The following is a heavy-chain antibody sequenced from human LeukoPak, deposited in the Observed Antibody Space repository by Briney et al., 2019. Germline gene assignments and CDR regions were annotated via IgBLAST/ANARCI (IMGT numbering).Heavy chain of an antibody. CDR3: ARDTPRGVGDAFDI. CDR1: GFTFSSYS. J-gene: IGHJ3*02. Sequence: PGGSLRLSCAASGFTFSSYSMNWVRQAPGKGLEWVSSISSSSSYIYYADSVKGRFTISRDNAKNSLYLKMNSMRAEDTAVYYCARDTPRGVGDAFDIWGQGTMVTVSS. CDR2: ISSSSSYI. V-gene: IGHV3-21*01. D-gene: IGHD1-26*01.